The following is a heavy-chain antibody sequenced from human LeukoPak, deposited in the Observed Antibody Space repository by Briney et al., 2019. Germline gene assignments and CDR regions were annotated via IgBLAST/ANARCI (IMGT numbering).Heavy chain of an antibody. J-gene: IGHJ5*01. CDR1: AGSIGSHY. CDR3: ARLYDSTDYTNWFDS. Sequence: SETRSLTWTVAAGSIGSHYWGWIRQPPGKGREWIGYIDHSGSTTYNPSLKSLVIISADTTTNQFSLKLSSVTAADTAVYYCARLYDSTDYTNWFDSWGQGTLVTVSS. CDR2: IDHSGST. V-gene: IGHV4-59*11. D-gene: IGHD3-22*01.